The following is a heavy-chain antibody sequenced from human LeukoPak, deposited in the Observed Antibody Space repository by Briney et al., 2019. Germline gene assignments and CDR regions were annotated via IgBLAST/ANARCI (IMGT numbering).Heavy chain of an antibody. J-gene: IGHJ4*02. V-gene: IGHV3-30*02. Sequence: GGSLRLSCATSGFSFTNSGMHWGRQAPGKGLEWVAFIRFDGSDKYYAESVKGRFTISRDNSKNTLYLQMNSLRPEDTGVYYCAKDDFDYWGQGALVTVSS. CDR3: AKDDFDY. CDR2: IRFDGSDK. CDR1: GFSFTNSG.